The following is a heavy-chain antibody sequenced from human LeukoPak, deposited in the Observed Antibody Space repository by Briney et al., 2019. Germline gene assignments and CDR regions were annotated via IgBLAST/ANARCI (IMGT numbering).Heavy chain of an antibody. J-gene: IGHJ3*02. V-gene: IGHV1-24*01. D-gene: IGHD3-10*01. Sequence: ASVKVSCKVSGYTLTELPMHWVRQAPGKGLEWMGGFDPEDGETIYAQKFQGRVTMTEDTSTDTAYMELSSLRSEDAAVYYCATERLWFGEVGAFDIWGQGTMVTVSS. CDR2: FDPEDGET. CDR1: GYTLTELP. CDR3: ATERLWFGEVGAFDI.